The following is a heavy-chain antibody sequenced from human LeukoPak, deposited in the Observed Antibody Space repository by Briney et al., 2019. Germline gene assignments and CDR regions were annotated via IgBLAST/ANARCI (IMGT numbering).Heavy chain of an antibody. Sequence: PGGSLRLSCAASGFTFSSYSMNWVRQAPGKGLEWVSSISSSSSYIYYADSVKGRFTISRDNAKNSLYLQMNSLRAEDTAVYCCARDRERIVSSGWSDFDYWGQGTLVTVSS. CDR1: GFTFSSYS. V-gene: IGHV3-21*01. J-gene: IGHJ4*02. CDR3: ARDRERIVSSGWSDFDY. CDR2: ISSSSSYI. D-gene: IGHD6-19*01.